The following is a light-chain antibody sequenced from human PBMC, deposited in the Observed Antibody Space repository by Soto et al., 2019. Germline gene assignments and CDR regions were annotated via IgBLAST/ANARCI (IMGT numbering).Light chain of an antibody. Sequence: QSALTQPASLSGSPGQSITISCTGTSSDVGGYNYVSWYQQHPGKAPKLMIYDVSNRPSGVSNRFSGSKSGNTASLTISGLQAEDAADYYCSSYPSSSTLFGTGTKVTVL. J-gene: IGLJ1*01. CDR1: SSDVGGYNY. V-gene: IGLV2-14*01. CDR2: DVS. CDR3: SSYPSSSTL.